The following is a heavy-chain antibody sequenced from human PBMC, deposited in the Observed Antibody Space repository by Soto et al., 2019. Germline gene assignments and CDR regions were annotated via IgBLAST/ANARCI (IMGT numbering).Heavy chain of an antibody. D-gene: IGHD4-17*01. CDR1: GGSISSGGYY. J-gene: IGHJ4*02. CDR3: ARTATTVTNFIDY. Sequence: SETLSLTCTVSGGSISSGGYYWSWIRQHPGKGLEWIGYIYYSGSTYYNPSLKSRVTISVDTSKNQFSLKLSSVTAADTAVYYSARTATTVTNFIDYWGQGTLVTVSS. CDR2: IYYSGST. V-gene: IGHV4-31*03.